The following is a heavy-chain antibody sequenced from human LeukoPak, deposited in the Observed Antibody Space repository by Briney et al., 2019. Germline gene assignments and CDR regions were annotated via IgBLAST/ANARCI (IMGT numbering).Heavy chain of an antibody. CDR2: IIPIFGTA. CDR3: ARERRPYYDILTRYYNVDLDY. V-gene: IGHV1-69*13. J-gene: IGHJ4*02. Sequence: SVTVSFKASGGTFNIYAISWVRQAPGQGREWMGGIIPIFGTANYAQKFQGRVTITADESTSTAYMELSSLRSEDTAVYYRARERRPYYDILTRYYNVDLDYWGQGTLVTVSS. CDR1: GGTFNIYA. D-gene: IGHD3-9*01.